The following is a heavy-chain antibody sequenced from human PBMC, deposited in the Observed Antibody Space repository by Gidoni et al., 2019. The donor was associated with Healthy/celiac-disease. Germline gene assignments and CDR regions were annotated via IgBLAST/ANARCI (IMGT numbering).Heavy chain of an antibody. CDR1: GFPFSSYG. J-gene: IGHJ6*02. V-gene: IGHV3-30*18. CDR3: AKDLGFYYYGMDV. D-gene: IGHD2-2*03. Sequence: QVQLVESGGGVVQPGRSLRLSCAASGFPFSSYGMHWVRQAPGKGLEWVAVISYYGSNKYYADSVKGRFTISRDNSKNTLYLQMNSLRAEDTAVYYCAKDLGFYYYGMDVWGQGTTVTVSS. CDR2: ISYYGSNK.